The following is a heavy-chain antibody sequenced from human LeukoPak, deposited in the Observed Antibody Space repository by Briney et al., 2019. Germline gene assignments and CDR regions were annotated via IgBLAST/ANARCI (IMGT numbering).Heavy chain of an antibody. CDR1: GFTFGSYW. CDR3: ARDLGRPAAHTVGHFDF. CDR2: ISDDGGAK. D-gene: IGHD6-13*01. Sequence: RGPLRLSCAASGFTFGSYWMSSVRQTPEKGVEWVADISDDGGAKYYLDSVKGRFTISRDNAENSLSLHMDSLGVEDTALYYCARDLGRPAAHTVGHFDFWGRGSLVTVSS. V-gene: IGHV3-7*01. J-gene: IGHJ4*02.